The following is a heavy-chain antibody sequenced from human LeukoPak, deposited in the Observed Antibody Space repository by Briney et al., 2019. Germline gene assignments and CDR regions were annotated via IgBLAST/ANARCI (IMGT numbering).Heavy chain of an antibody. CDR2: IYYSGST. D-gene: IGHD2-15*01. CDR3: ANTYCSGGSCYPFDI. CDR1: GGSISSYY. Sequence: SETLSLTCTVSGGSISSYYWSWIRQPPGKGPEWIGYIYYSGSTNYNPSLKSRVTISVDTSKNQFSLKLSSVTAADTAVYYCANTYCSGGSCYPFDIWGQGTMVTVSS. J-gene: IGHJ3*02. V-gene: IGHV4-59*01.